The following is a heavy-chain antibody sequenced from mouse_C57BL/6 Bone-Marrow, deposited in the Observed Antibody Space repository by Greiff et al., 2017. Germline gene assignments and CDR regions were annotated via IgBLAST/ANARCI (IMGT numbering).Heavy chain of an antibody. V-gene: IGHV5-9*01. CDR2: ISGGGGNT. CDR3: ARQGWDDY. J-gene: IGHJ2*01. Sequence: EVKLQESGGGLVKPGGSLKLSCAASGFTFSSYTMSWVRQTPEKRLEWVATISGGGGNTYYPDSVKGRFTISRDNAKNTLYLQMSSLRSEDTALYYCARQGWDDYWGQGTTLTVSS. CDR1: GFTFSSYT. D-gene: IGHD4-1*01.